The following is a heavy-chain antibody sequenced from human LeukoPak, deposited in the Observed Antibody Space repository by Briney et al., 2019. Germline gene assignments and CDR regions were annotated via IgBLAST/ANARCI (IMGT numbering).Heavy chain of an antibody. CDR1: GFTASNNY. V-gene: IGHV3-53*01. D-gene: IGHD2-21*02. CDR2: TYSDSST. CDR3: VRKNRDFNAAFDI. J-gene: IGHJ3*02. Sequence: GGSLRLSRAASGFTASNNYMSWVRQAPGKGLEWVSITYSDSSTNYADSVKGRFTISRDTSQNTLSLQMNSLRAEDTAVYYCVRKNRDFNAAFDIWGQGTVVTVSS.